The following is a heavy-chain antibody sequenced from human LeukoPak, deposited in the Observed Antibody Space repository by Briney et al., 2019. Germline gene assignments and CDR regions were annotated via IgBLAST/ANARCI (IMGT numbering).Heavy chain of an antibody. J-gene: IGHJ4*02. Sequence: SETLSLTCTVSGGSISSYYWNWIRQPPGKGLEWIGHIFYSGNTNYSPSLKSRVTISVDTSENQFSLKLTSVTAADTAIYYCARHSSGLYYFHYWGQGTLVTVSS. CDR2: IFYSGNT. D-gene: IGHD6-19*01. CDR3: ARHSSGLYYFHY. CDR1: GGSISSYY. V-gene: IGHV4-59*08.